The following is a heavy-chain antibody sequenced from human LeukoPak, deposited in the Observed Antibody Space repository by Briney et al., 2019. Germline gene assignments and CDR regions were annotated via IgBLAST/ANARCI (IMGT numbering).Heavy chain of an antibody. CDR3: ARANLARLRGAFDI. Sequence: SQTLSLTCAVYAGSFSVYYWSCIRQPPGKGLECIGEINHIVRTNYNPSLKTRATTSVYTSKNQFSLKLTSLTPADTPLYYCARANLARLRGAFDIWGRGTMVTVSS. J-gene: IGHJ3*02. CDR1: AGSFSVYY. V-gene: IGHV4-34*01. CDR2: INHIVRT. D-gene: IGHD3-16*01.